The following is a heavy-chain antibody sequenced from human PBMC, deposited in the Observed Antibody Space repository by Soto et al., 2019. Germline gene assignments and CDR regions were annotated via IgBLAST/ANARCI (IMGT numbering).Heavy chain of an antibody. CDR2: IYYSGST. D-gene: IGHD1-26*01. V-gene: IGHV4-59*01. CDR1: GGSISSYY. J-gene: IGHJ4*02. CDR3: ARDSGGSYYY. Sequence: SETLSLTCTVSGGSISSYYCSWIRQPPGKGLEWIGYIYYSGSTNYNPSLKSRVTISVDTSKNQFSLKLSSVTAADTAVYYCARDSGGSYYYWGQGTLVTVS.